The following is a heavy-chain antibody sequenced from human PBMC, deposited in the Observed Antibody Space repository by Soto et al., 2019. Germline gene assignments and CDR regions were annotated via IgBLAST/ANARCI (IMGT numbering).Heavy chain of an antibody. V-gene: IGHV4-39*01. CDR3: GKVLVGAAGHTDSDS. J-gene: IGHJ4*02. CDR1: GGSIYRSGYY. Sequence: QVQLQESGPGLVKPSETLSLTCTVSGGSIYRSGYYWGWIRQPPGRGLEWIVNIDYNGVTYSNPSLKSRVTISRDTSKNQFSLKLTSVTAADTALYYCGKVLVGAAGHTDSDSWGPGTLVAVSS. CDR2: IDYNGVT. D-gene: IGHD2-15*01.